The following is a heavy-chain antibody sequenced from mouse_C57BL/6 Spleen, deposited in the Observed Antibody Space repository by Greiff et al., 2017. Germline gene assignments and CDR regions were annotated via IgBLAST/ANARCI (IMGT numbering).Heavy chain of an antibody. CDR3: AREEIYYYGSSYDYYAMDY. Sequence: VQLKESGPGLVKPSQSLSLTCSVTGYSITSGYYWNWIRQFPGNKLEWMGYISYDGSNNYNPSLKNRISITRDTSKNQFFLKLNSVTTEDTATYYCAREEIYYYGSSYDYYAMDYWGQGTSVTVSS. D-gene: IGHD1-1*01. CDR2: ISYDGSN. CDR1: GYSITSGYY. J-gene: IGHJ4*01. V-gene: IGHV3-6*01.